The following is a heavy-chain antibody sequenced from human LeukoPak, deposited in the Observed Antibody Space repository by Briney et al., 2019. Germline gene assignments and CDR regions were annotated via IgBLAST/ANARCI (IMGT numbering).Heavy chain of an antibody. CDR2: ISYDGSNK. Sequence: PGGSLRLSCAASGFTFSSYAMHWVRQAPGKGLEWVAVISYDGSNKYYADSVKGRFTISRDNSKNTLYLQMNSLRAEDTAVYYCAREVRSGTPESMDVWGQGTTVTVSS. CDR1: GFTFSSYA. J-gene: IGHJ6*02. CDR3: AREVRSGTPESMDV. V-gene: IGHV3-30-3*01. D-gene: IGHD3-10*01.